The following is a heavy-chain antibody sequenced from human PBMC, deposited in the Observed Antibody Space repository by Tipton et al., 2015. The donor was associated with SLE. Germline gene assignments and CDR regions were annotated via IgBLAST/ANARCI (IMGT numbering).Heavy chain of an antibody. CDR1: GGSFSGYY. J-gene: IGHJ4*02. D-gene: IGHD2-2*01. CDR3: ARGPSPRGYCSSTTCSHFDY. Sequence: TLSLTCAVYGGSFSGYYWTWIRQPPGKGLEWIGEINHSGSTNYNPSLTSRVSISVDTSKKQFSLNLSSVTAADTAMYYCARGPSPRGYCSSTTCSHFDYWGQGTLVTVSS. V-gene: IGHV4-34*01. CDR2: INHSGST.